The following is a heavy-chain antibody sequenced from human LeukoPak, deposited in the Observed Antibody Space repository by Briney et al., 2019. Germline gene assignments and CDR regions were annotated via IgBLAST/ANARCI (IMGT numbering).Heavy chain of an antibody. CDR2: IYRGGST. J-gene: IGHJ4*02. V-gene: IGHV3-53*01. Sequence: GGSLRLSCAASGFTVSTYYMTRVRQAPGKGLECVSVIYRGGSTYYADSVKGRFTVSRDNSKNTLYLQMNSLRAEDTAMYYCARGLGYCTSTTCLLPFDYWGQGTLVTVSS. CDR1: GFTVSTYY. D-gene: IGHD2-2*01. CDR3: ARGLGYCTSTTCLLPFDY.